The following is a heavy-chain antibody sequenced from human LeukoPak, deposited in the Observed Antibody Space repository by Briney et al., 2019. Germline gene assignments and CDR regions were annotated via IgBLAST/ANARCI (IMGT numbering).Heavy chain of an antibody. CDR1: GYTFTGYY. D-gene: IGHD2-15*01. Sequence: GASVKVSCKASGYTFTGYYMHWVRQAPGQGLEWMGWINPNSGGTNYAQKFQGRVTMTRDTSISTAYMELSRLRSDDTAVYYCARPYCSGGSCFFSLWGSPEDAFDIWGQGTMVTVSS. CDR3: ARPYCSGGSCFFSLWGSPEDAFDI. J-gene: IGHJ3*02. CDR2: INPNSGGT. V-gene: IGHV1-2*02.